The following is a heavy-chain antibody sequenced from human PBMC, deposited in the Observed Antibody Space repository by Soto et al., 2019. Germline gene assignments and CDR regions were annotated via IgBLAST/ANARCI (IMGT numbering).Heavy chain of an antibody. CDR3: ARGGLRITMIVVARADFDY. Sequence: ASVKVSCKASGYTFTSYGISWVRQAPGQGLEWMGWISAYNGNTNYAQKLQGRVTMTTDTSTSTAYMELRSLRSDDTAVYYCARGGLRITMIVVARADFDYWGQGTQVTVS. J-gene: IGHJ4*02. D-gene: IGHD3-22*01. CDR1: GYTFTSYG. V-gene: IGHV1-18*04. CDR2: ISAYNGNT.